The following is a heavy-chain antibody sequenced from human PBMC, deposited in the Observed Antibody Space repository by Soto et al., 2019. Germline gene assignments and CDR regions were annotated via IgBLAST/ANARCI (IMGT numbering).Heavy chain of an antibody. D-gene: IGHD3-22*01. Sequence: QITLKESGPTLVRPTQTLTLTCTFSGFSLSTSGVGVGWIRQSPGKALEWLALIYWDGNKHYSPSLKSRLSITQDASDNQVVLTMTNMDPVDTATYYCARHYSDSSGYSYWGQGTLVTVSS. CDR3: ARHYSDSSGYSY. CDR1: GFSLSTSGVG. CDR2: IYWDGNK. J-gene: IGHJ4*02. V-gene: IGHV2-5*02.